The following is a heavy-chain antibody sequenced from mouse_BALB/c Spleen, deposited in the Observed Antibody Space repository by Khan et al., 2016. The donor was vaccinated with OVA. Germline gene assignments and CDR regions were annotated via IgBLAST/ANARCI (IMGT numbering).Heavy chain of an antibody. D-gene: IGHD2-3*01. CDR3: ARWLLRAMDY. CDR1: GYTFTDYW. CDR2: IDTSDSYT. J-gene: IGHJ4*01. Sequence: VQLQQSGAELVMPGASVKMSCKASGYTFTDYWMHWVKQRPGQGLEWIGAIDTSDSYTSYNQKFKGKATLTVDESSSKANMQLRSLTSEDAAVYYCARWLLRAMDYWGQGTSVTVSS. V-gene: IGHV1-69*01.